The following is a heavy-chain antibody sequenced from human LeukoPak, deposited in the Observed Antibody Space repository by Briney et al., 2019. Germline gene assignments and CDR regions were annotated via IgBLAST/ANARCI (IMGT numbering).Heavy chain of an antibody. CDR2: AFHSGST. CDR3: ARRSGYGSGSYINY. D-gene: IGHD3-10*01. CDR1: GYSISSGYY. J-gene: IGHJ4*02. V-gene: IGHV4-38-2*02. Sequence: SETLSLTCTVSGYSISSGYYWGWIRQPPGKDLEWIGSAFHSGSTYYNPSLKTRITISLDTSKNQFSLRLTSVTAADTAVYYCARRSGYGSGSYINYWGQGTLVTVSS.